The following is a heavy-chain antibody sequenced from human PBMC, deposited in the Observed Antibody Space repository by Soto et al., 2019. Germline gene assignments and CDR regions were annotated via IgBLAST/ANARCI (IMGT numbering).Heavy chain of an antibody. D-gene: IGHD3-3*01. Sequence: EVQLLGSGGGLVQPGGSLRLSCAASGFTFSSYAMSWVRQGPGKGLEWVSVISGSGSSTYYADSVKGRFTISRDNSKKTLYVQMNSLRAEDTAVYYCAKMSDFWSGSPTYHFDYWGQGTQVTVSS. CDR3: AKMSDFWSGSPTYHFDY. J-gene: IGHJ4*02. CDR2: ISGSGSST. CDR1: GFTFSSYA. V-gene: IGHV3-23*01.